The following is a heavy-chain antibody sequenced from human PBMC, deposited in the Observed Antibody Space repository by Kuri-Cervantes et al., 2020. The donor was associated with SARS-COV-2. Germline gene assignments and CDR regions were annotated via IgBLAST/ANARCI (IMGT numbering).Heavy chain of an antibody. CDR1: GGSISSSSYY. CDR3: ARTGGSGYLGY. CDR2: IYYSGST. D-gene: IGHD3-22*01. Sequence: ESLKISCTVSGGSISSSSYYWGWIRQPPGKGLEWIGSIYYSGSTYYNPSLKSRVTISVDTSKNQFSLKLSSVTAADTAVYYCARTGGSGYLGYWGQGTLVTVSS. J-gene: IGHJ4*02. V-gene: IGHV4-39*01.